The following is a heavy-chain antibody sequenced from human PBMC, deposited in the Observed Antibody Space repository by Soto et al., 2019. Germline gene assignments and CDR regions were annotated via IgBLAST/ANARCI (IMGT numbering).Heavy chain of an antibody. CDR3: ANLWGDGYNLGQDYNGMAV. CDR1: GFSFENYG. J-gene: IGHJ6*02. CDR2: IWYDGSLQ. Sequence: QVQMVESGGGVVQPGRSLRLSCAASGFSFENYGMHWVRQAPGRGLEWVAIIWYDGSLQYYAAAVKGRFTISRDNSKNTLYLEMNSLRAEETAVYYCANLWGDGYNLGQDYNGMAVWGQGTTVIVSS. D-gene: IGHD5-12*01. V-gene: IGHV3-33*06.